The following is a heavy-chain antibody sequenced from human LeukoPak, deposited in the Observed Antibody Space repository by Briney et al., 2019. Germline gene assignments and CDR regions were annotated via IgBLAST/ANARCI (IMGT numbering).Heavy chain of an antibody. V-gene: IGHV3-7*03. CDR1: GFTFSQYW. Sequence: GGSLRLSCAASGFTFSQYWMSWVRQAPGKGLEWVANIKHDGSEKQDGSEKNYVDSVKGRFTISRDNAKNSVYLQMNSLRAEDTALYYCARVVAGTIVGRPTYYYHSMDVWGKGTTVTVSS. CDR2: IKHDGSEKQDGSEK. D-gene: IGHD6-19*01. J-gene: IGHJ6*03. CDR3: ARVVAGTIVGRPTYYYHSMDV.